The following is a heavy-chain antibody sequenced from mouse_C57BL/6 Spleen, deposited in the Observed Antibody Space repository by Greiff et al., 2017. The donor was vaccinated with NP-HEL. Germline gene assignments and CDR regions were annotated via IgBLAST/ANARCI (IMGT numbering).Heavy chain of an antibody. D-gene: IGHD2-4*01. V-gene: IGHV1-26*01. CDR2: INPNNGGT. CDR1: GYTFTDYY. J-gene: IGHJ4*01. Sequence: EVQLHQSGPELVKPGASVKISCKASGYTFTDYYLNWVKQSHGKSLEWIGDINPNNGGTSYNQKFKGKATLTVAKASSTAYMELRSLTSEDSAVYYCARSVGHDYVYAMDYWGQGTSVTVSS. CDR3: ARSVGHDYVYAMDY.